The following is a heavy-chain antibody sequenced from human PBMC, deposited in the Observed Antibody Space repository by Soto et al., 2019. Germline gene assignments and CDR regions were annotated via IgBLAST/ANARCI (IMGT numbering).Heavy chain of an antibody. Sequence: PGGSLRLSCAASGFIFSSFAMNWVRQAPGKGLEWVSGISGRGTTTYYADSVKGRFSISRDNSKQTVYLQMNSLRADDTAVYYCAKGGKYSNTWFYFDSWGQGTLVTVSS. V-gene: IGHV3-23*01. D-gene: IGHD6-13*01. CDR2: ISGRGTTT. CDR1: GFIFSSFA. CDR3: AKGGKYSNTWFYFDS. J-gene: IGHJ4*02.